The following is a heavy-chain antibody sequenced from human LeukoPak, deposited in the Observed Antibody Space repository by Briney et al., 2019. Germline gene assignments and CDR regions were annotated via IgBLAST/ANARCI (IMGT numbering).Heavy chain of an antibody. CDR2: ISTSGSYI. J-gene: IGHJ4*02. CDR3: AREYESDF. V-gene: IGHV3-21*01. D-gene: IGHD3-3*01. Sequence: SGGSLRLSCAASGFTSSRYNMNWVRQAPGKGLEWVSSISTSGSYIYYADSVKGRFTISRDNAKNSLFLQMSSLRADDTAVYYCAREYESDFWGQGTLVTLSS. CDR1: GFTSSRYN.